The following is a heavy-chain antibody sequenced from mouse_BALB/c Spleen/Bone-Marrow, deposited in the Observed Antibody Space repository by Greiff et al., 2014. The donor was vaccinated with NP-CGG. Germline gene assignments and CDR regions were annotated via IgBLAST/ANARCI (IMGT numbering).Heavy chain of an antibody. CDR1: GFTFRTYT. V-gene: IGHV5-12-2*01. J-gene: IGHJ4*01. Sequence: EVMLVESGGGLVQPGGSLKLSCAASGFTFRTYTMSWVRQTPEKRLEWVAYISNAGGVTYYQDTVKGRFTISRDNAKNTLYLQMSGLKCEDTAMYYCAPLTGSMDYWGQGTSVTVSS. CDR2: ISNAGGVT. CDR3: APLTGSMDY.